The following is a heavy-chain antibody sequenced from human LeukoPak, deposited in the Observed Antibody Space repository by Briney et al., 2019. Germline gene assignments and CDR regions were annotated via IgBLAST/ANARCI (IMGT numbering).Heavy chain of an antibody. CDR2: ISRSGEST. J-gene: IGHJ3*02. Sequence: GGSLRLSCAASGFTFSGFAMSWIRQAPGKGLEWVSSISRSGESTFYADSVRGRFTISRDNSKNTLYLQMNSLRAEDTAVYYCARETGAFDIWGQGTMVTVSS. CDR3: ARETGAFDI. V-gene: IGHV3-23*01. CDR1: GFTFSGFA.